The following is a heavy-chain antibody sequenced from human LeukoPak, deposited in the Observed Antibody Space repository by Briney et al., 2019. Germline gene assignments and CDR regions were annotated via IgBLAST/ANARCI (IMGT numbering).Heavy chain of an antibody. CDR2: IYYSGST. V-gene: IGHV4-39*01. CDR1: GGSISSSSYY. J-gene: IGHJ5*02. D-gene: IGHD3-10*01. CDR3: ARHHALDYYGSGSYYYGWFDP. Sequence: SETLSLTCTVSGGSISSSSYYWGWIRQPPGKGLEWIGSIYYSGSTYYNPSLKSRVTISVDTPKNQFSLMLSSVTAPDTAVYYCARHHALDYYGSGSYYYGWFDPWGQGTLVTVSS.